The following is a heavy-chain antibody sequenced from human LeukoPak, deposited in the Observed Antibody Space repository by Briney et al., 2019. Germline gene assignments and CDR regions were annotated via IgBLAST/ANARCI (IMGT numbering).Heavy chain of an antibody. CDR2: MNPNTGNT. D-gene: IGHD3-22*01. V-gene: IGHV1-8*03. CDR1: GYTFTTYD. Sequence: ASVKVSCKASGYTFTTYDINWVRQTTGQGLEWMGRMNPNTGNTGHAQKFQGRVTITRNTSTNTVYMELSSLRSEDTAIYCCARARYYFDSSAYFDYWGQGTLVTVSS. J-gene: IGHJ4*02. CDR3: ARARYYFDSSAYFDY.